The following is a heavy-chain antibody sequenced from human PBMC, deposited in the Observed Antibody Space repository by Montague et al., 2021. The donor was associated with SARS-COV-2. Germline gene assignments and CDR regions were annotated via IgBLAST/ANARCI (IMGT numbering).Heavy chain of an antibody. J-gene: IGHJ3*02. CDR1: GYSISSGYY. CDR3: ARDRTFRDGYLDAFEI. D-gene: IGHD5-24*01. V-gene: IGHV4-38-2*02. CDR2: IYHSGTT. Sequence: SETLSLTCTVSGYSISSGYYWGWIRKFLGKGLGWIGSIYHSGTTYYNPSLKSRVTISVDTSKNQFSLKMYSVTAADTAQFYCARDRTFRDGYLDAFEIWGQGTMVTVSS.